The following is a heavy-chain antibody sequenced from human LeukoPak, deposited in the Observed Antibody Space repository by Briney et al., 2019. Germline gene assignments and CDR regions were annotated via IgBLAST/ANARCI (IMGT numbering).Heavy chain of an antibody. CDR1: GYSFTTYW. Sequence: GESLKISCKGSGYSFTTYWIGWVRQMPGKGLEWMGIIYPRDSDTKYSPSFQGQVTISADKSINTAYLQWASLKASDTAMYYCAKLRWPEGDRSSFDFWGQGTLVTVSS. D-gene: IGHD4-23*01. CDR2: IYPRDSDT. J-gene: IGHJ4*02. V-gene: IGHV5-51*01. CDR3: AKLRWPEGDRSSFDF.